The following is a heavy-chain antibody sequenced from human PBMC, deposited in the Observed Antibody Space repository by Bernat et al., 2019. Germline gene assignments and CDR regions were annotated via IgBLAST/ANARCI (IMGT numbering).Heavy chain of an antibody. Sequence: EVQLLESGGGLVQPGGSLRLSCAASGFTFSSYAMSWVRQAPGKGLEWVSAISGSGGSTYYAGSVKGRFTISRDNSKNTLYLQMNSLRAEDTAVYYCAKSLLSVVVVAATWFDPWGQGTLVTVSS. CDR2: ISGSGGST. J-gene: IGHJ5*02. CDR3: AKSLLSVVVVAATWFDP. CDR1: GFTFSSYA. D-gene: IGHD2-15*01. V-gene: IGHV3-23*01.